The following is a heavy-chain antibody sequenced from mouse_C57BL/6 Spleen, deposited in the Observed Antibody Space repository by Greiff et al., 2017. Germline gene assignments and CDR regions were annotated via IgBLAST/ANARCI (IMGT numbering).Heavy chain of an antibody. J-gene: IGHJ3*01. CDR1: GYTFTSYW. CDR3: ARGDGHYEGFAY. V-gene: IGHV1-64*01. Sequence: QVQLQQPGAELVKPGASVKLSCKASGYTFTSYWMHWVKQRPGQGLEWIGMIHPNSGSTYYNEKFKGKATLTADKSSSTAYMELRSLTSEDSAVYFCARGDGHYEGFAYWGQGTLVTVSA. CDR2: IHPNSGST. D-gene: IGHD2-3*01.